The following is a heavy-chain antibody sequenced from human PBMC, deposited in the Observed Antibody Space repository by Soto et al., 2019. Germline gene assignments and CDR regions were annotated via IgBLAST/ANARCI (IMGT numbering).Heavy chain of an antibody. J-gene: IGHJ4*02. CDR3: GMSRGLYTIHS. Sequence: QLQESGPGLVKPSGTLSLTCAVSGDSVSTNYWWGWVRQSPVTGLEWIGDMSHSGTTNYSPSLKIRVTLSVDTSKYQFSLELKSVTAADTAVYFCGMSRGLYTIHSWGQGTLVTVSS. CDR1: GDSVSTNYW. CDR2: MSHSGTT. D-gene: IGHD6-19*01. V-gene: IGHV4-4*02.